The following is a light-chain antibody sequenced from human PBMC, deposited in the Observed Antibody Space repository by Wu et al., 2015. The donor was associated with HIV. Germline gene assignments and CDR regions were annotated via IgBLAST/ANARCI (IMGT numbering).Light chain of an antibody. Sequence: EIVLTQFPGTLSLSPGEEASLSCRASQSVAGSSLAWFQQKPGQTPRLLIYGASSRATGIPDRFSGSGSGTDFTLTISRLEPEDFAVYYCQQYGSSPPWTFGQGTKVEIK. V-gene: IGKV3-20*01. CDR2: GAS. J-gene: IGKJ1*01. CDR1: QSVAGSS. CDR3: QQYGSSPPWT.